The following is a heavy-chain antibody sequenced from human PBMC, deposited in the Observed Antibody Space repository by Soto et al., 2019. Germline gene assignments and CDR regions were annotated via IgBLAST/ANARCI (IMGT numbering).Heavy chain of an antibody. Sequence: PSETLSLTCAVYGGSFSGYYWSWIRQPPGKGLEWIGEINHSGSTNYNPSLKSRVTISVDTSKNQFSLKLSSVTAADTAVYYCARGWSSSQNTFDYWGQGTLVTVSS. V-gene: IGHV4-34*01. CDR2: INHSGST. CDR3: ARGWSSSQNTFDY. J-gene: IGHJ4*02. D-gene: IGHD6-13*01. CDR1: GGSFSGYY.